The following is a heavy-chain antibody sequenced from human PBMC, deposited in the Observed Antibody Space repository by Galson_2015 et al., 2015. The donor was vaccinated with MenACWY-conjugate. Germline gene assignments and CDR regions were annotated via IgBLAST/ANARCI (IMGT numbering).Heavy chain of an antibody. Sequence: SLRLSCAGSASTFTNAYMSWVRQAPGKGLEWVGRIKSQTDGGKTDYAAPVKGRFTISRDDSKNTLYLQMSSLKIEDTAVYYCTTHKPDSWGGLLFHFYMDVWGKGTPVTVSS. D-gene: IGHD2-21*01. J-gene: IGHJ6*03. CDR2: IKSQTDGGKT. CDR3: TTHKPDSWGGLLFHFYMDV. CDR1: ASTFTNAY. V-gene: IGHV3-15*01.